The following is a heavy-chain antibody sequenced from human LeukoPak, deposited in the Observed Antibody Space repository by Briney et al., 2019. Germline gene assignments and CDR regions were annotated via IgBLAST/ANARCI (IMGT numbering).Heavy chain of an antibody. CDR1: GFTFSSYS. J-gene: IGHJ5*02. V-gene: IGHV3-48*04. CDR2: ISSSSSTI. CDR3: ARALPQLPSRRCGWFDP. Sequence: PGGSLRLSCAASGFTFSSYSMNWVRQAPGQGLEWVSYISSSSSTIYYADSVKGRFTISRDNAKNSLYLQMNSLRAEDAAVYYCARALPQLPSRRCGWFDPWGQGTLVTVSS. D-gene: IGHD2-2*01.